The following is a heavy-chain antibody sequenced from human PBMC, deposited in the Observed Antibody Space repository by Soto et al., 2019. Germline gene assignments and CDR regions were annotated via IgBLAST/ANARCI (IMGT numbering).Heavy chain of an antibody. V-gene: IGHV1-8*01. CDR1: GYTFTGYD. CDR2: MNPNSGNT. CDR3: AGEKVGTTGIDF. Sequence: QAQLVQSGAEVKKPGASVKVSCKASGYTFTGYDINWVRQATGQGLEWMGWMNPNSGNTGYAQNFQGRVTMTRDNSITTAYMELISLRDDDSAVYYCAGEKVGTTGIDFWGQGTLVTVSS. D-gene: IGHD1-26*01. J-gene: IGHJ4*02.